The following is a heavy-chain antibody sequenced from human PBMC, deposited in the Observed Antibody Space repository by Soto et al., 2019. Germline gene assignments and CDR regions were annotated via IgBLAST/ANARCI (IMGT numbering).Heavy chain of an antibody. CDR1: GFTVSSNY. Sequence: EVQLVETGGGLIQPGGSLRLSCAASGFTVSSNYMSWVRQAPGKGLEWVSVIYSGGSTYYADSVKGRFTISRDNSKNTLYLQMNSLRAEDKAVYYCARDWRDYYYGMDVWGQGTTVTVSS. D-gene: IGHD3-3*01. J-gene: IGHJ6*02. V-gene: IGHV3-53*02. CDR2: IYSGGST. CDR3: ARDWRDYYYGMDV.